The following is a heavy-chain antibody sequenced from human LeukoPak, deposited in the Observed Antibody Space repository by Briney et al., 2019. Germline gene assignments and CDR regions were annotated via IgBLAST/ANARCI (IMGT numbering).Heavy chain of an antibody. CDR3: ARGRYVSDY. V-gene: IGHV4-38-2*02. Sequence: PSETLSLTCTVSGYSISSGYYWGWIRQPPGKGLEWIGSIYHSGSTYYNPSLKSRVTISVDTSKNQFSLKLSSVTAADTAVYYCARGRYVSDYWGQGTLVTVSS. CDR2: IYHSGST. D-gene: IGHD1-1*01. J-gene: IGHJ4*02. CDR1: GYSISSGYY.